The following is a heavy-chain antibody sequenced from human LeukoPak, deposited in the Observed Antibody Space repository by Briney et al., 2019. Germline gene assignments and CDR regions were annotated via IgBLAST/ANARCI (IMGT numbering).Heavy chain of an antibody. Sequence: PGGSLRLSCAASGFTFNSYWMHWVRQAPGKGLVGVSRINSDGTSKSYADSVRGRFTISRDNAKNTLYLQMNSLRAEDTAVYYCAREPTTAGRYYYGMDVWGQGTTVTVSS. D-gene: IGHD6-13*01. V-gene: IGHV3-74*01. CDR2: INSDGTSK. CDR1: GFTFNSYW. CDR3: AREPTTAGRYYYGMDV. J-gene: IGHJ6*02.